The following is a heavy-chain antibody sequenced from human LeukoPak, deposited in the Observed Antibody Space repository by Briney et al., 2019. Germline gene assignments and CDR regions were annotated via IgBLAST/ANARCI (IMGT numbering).Heavy chain of an antibody. CDR1: GGTFSTYA. Sequence: ASVKVSCKASGGTFSTYAISWVRQAPGQGLEWMAMINPSGGSTNYAQKFQGRVTMTRDTSTSTAYMELSSLRSGDTALYYCARGGSEQLSPPFDSWGQGTLVTVSS. V-gene: IGHV1-46*01. CDR2: INPSGGST. D-gene: IGHD3-10*01. CDR3: ARGGSEQLSPPFDS. J-gene: IGHJ4*02.